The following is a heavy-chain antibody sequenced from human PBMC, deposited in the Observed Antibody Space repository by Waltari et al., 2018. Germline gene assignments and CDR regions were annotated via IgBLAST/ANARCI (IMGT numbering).Heavy chain of an antibody. CDR3: AKNAAYNLDY. Sequence: QVQLQESGPGLVKPSGTLSLTCGVSGASVSDAIWWCWVRQSPEKGLEWIGEIFHSGVTNYNPSLKSRVTISLDKSKNQVSLKVNSVTAADTAVYYCAKNAAYNLDYWGQGTLVTVSS. CDR1: GASVSDAIW. CDR2: IFHSGVT. J-gene: IGHJ4*02. D-gene: IGHD2-15*01. V-gene: IGHV4-4*02.